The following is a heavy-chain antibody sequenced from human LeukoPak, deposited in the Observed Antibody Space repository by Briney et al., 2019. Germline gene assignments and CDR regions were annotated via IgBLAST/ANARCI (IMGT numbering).Heavy chain of an antibody. CDR3: ARQGATGTTVDF. Sequence: SETLSLTCTVSGGSISSYYWSWIGQPPGKGREWIGYIYYSGSTNYNPSLKRRVTISVDTSRNQFSLRLRSVTAADTAVYYCARQGATGTTVDFWGQGTLVTVSS. V-gene: IGHV4-59*08. D-gene: IGHD1-1*01. CDR2: IYYSGST. J-gene: IGHJ4*02. CDR1: GGSISSYY.